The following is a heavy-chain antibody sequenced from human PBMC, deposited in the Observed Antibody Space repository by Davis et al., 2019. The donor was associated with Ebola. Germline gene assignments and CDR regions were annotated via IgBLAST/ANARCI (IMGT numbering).Heavy chain of an antibody. CDR3: VKDRHWSYAFDI. V-gene: IGHV3-64D*06. CDR2: INDNGGTT. CDR1: GFTFNNYA. D-gene: IGHD3-3*01. J-gene: IGHJ3*02. Sequence: GESLKISCSASGFTFNNYAMHWVRQAPGRGLDFVSGINDNGGTTHYADSVKGRFTISRDDSRSMVYLQMSSLTVEDTALYYCVKDRHWSYAFDIWGQGTMVTVSS.